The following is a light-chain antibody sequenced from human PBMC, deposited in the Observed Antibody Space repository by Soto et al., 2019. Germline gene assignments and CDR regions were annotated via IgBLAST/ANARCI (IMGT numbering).Light chain of an antibody. J-gene: IGKJ2*01. CDR2: KAS. Sequence: DIQMTQSPSTLSGSVGDRVTITCRASQTISSWLAWYQQKPGKAPKLLIYKASTLKSGVPSRFSGSGSGTDFTLTISSLQPEDFATYYCQQSYSTPMYTFGQGTKLEIK. CDR1: QTISSW. V-gene: IGKV1-5*03. CDR3: QQSYSTPMYT.